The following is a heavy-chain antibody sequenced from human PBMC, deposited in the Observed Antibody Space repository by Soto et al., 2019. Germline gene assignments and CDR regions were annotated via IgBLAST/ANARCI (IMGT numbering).Heavy chain of an antibody. V-gene: IGHV1-8*01. D-gene: IGHD2-2*01. CDR2: MNPNSGNT. CDR3: ARGDSPIVLVPAASDY. CDR1: GYTFTSYD. Sequence: QVQLVQSGAEVKKPGASVKVSCKASGYTFTSYDINWVRQATGQGLEWMGWMNPNSGNTGYAQKFQGRVTMTRNTSIRTAYMELSSLGSEDTAVYYCARGDSPIVLVPAASDYWGQGTLVTVSS. J-gene: IGHJ4*02.